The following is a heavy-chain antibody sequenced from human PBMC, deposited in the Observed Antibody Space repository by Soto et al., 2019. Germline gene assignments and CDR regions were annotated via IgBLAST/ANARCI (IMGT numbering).Heavy chain of an antibody. Sequence: ASVKVSXKASGYTFTSYGISWVRQAPGQGLEWMGWISAYNGNTNYAQKLQGRVTMTTDTSTSTAYMELRSLRSDDTAVYYCAREWALFPLMDVWGQGTTVTVSS. D-gene: IGHD2-21*01. CDR3: AREWALFPLMDV. V-gene: IGHV1-18*01. J-gene: IGHJ6*02. CDR1: GYTFTSYG. CDR2: ISAYNGNT.